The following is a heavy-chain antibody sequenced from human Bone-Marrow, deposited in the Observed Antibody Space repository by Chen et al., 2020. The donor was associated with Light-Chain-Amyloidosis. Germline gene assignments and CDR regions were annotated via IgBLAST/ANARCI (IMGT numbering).Heavy chain of an antibody. CDR1: GFTFSSYA. CDR2: ISGSGDST. V-gene: IGHV3-23*01. Sequence: EVHLLESGGGLVQPGGSLRLSCAASGFTFSSYAMSWVRQAPGKRLEWVSAISGSGDSTYYADSVKGRFTISRDNSKNTLYLQMNSLRAEDTAVYYCAKVKLSSGYMYYYYGMDVWGQGTTVTVSS. J-gene: IGHJ6*02. CDR3: AKVKLSSGYMYYYYGMDV. D-gene: IGHD3-22*01.